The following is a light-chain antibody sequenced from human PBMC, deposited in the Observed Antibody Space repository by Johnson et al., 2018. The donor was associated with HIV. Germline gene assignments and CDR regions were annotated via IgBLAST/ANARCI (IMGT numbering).Light chain of an antibody. CDR2: ENN. V-gene: IGLV1-51*02. J-gene: IGLJ1*01. CDR3: GTWDSSLNAYV. Sequence: QSVLTQSPSVSAAPGQKVTISCSGSSSNIGNNYVSWYQQLPGTAPKLLIYENNKRPSGIPDRFSGSKSATSATLGITGLQTGDEADYYCGTWDSSLNAYVFGAATKVAVL. CDR1: SSNIGNNY.